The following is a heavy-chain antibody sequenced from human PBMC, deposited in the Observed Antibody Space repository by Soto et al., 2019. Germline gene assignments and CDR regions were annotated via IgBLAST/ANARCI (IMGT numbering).Heavy chain of an antibody. CDR2: IYYSGST. V-gene: IGHV4-31*03. J-gene: IGHJ6*02. CDR1: GGSISSGGYY. Sequence: QVQLQESGPGLVKPSQTLSLTCTFSGGSISSGGYYWSWIRQHPGKGLEGIGYIYYSGSTYYNPSLKSRVTISVDTSKNQFSLKLSSVTAADTAVYYCARGGRRSPGMDVWGQGTTVTVSS. CDR3: ARGGRRSPGMDV.